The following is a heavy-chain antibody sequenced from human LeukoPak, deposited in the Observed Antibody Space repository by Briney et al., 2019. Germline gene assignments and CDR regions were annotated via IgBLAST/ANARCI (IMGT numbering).Heavy chain of an antibody. CDR2: IYYSGST. V-gene: IGHV4-39*01. CDR1: GGSISSTSYY. J-gene: IGHJ4*02. Sequence: PSETLPLTRTVSGGSISSTSYYWGWIRQPPGKGLEWIGSIYYSGSTYYNPSLKSRVTISVDTSKNQFSLKLSSVTAADTAVYYCARLPWTDSSGWYMFDYWGQGTLVIVSS. CDR3: ARLPWTDSSGWYMFDY. D-gene: IGHD6-19*01.